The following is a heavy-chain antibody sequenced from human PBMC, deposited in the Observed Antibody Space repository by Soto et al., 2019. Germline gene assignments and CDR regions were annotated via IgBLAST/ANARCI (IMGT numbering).Heavy chain of an antibody. CDR3: AHTLGYCSGGSCFDFDY. V-gene: IGHV2-5*02. CDR1: GFSLSTSGVG. CDR2: IYWDDDK. D-gene: IGHD2-15*01. J-gene: IGHJ4*02. Sequence: SGPTLVNPTQTLTLTCTFSGFSLSTSGVGVGWIRQPPGKALEWLALIYWDDDKRYSPSLKSRLTITKNTSKNQVVLTMTNMDPVDTATYYCAHTLGYCSGGSCFDFDYWGQGTLVTVSS.